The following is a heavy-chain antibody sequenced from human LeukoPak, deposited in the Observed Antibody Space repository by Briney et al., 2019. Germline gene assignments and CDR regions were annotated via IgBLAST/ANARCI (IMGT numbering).Heavy chain of an antibody. CDR3: ARDRGPTYDSSDY. V-gene: IGHV3-33*01. CDR1: GFTFSSYG. Sequence: GGSLRLSCAASGFTFSSYGMHWVRQAPGKGLEWVAVIWYDGSNKYYADSVKGRFTISRDNSKNTLYLQMNSLRAEDTAVYYCARDRGPTYDSSDYWGQGTLVTVSS. J-gene: IGHJ4*02. CDR2: IWYDGSNK. D-gene: IGHD3-22*01.